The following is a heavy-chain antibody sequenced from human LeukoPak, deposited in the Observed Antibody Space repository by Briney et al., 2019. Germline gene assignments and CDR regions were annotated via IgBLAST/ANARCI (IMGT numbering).Heavy chain of an antibody. CDR1: GITFSNYW. J-gene: IGHJ4*02. V-gene: IGHV3-7*01. D-gene: IGHD5-18*01. Sequence: PGGSLRLSCAASGITFSNYWMSWVRQAPGKGLEWVANINQDSSEKYYVDSVKGRFTISRDNAKNSLYLQMNSLRAEDTAVYYCARGADNYGYIFDYWGQGTLVTVSS. CDR3: ARGADNYGYIFDY. CDR2: INQDSSEK.